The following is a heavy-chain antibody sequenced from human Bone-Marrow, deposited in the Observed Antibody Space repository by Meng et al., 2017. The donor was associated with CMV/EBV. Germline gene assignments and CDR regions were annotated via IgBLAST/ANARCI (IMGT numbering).Heavy chain of an antibody. CDR3: SRGLVDIVATSPGVYYYYSGMDV. CDR2: TYYRSKWYN. J-gene: IGHJ6*02. CDR1: GDSVSSNSAA. D-gene: IGHD5-12*01. V-gene: IGHV6-1*01. Sequence: ACAISGDSVSSNSAAWNWIRQSPSRGLEWLGRTYYRSKWYNDYAVSVKSRITINPDTSKNQFCLQLNSVTPEDTAVYYCSRGLVDIVATSPGVYYYYSGMDVWGQGTTVTVSS.